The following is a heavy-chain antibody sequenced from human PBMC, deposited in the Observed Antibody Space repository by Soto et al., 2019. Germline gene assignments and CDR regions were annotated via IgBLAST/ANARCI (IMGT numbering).Heavy chain of an antibody. CDR1: GGSLSGYY. V-gene: IGHV4-34*01. Sequence: QVQLQQWGAGLLKPSETLSLNCAVTGGSLSGYYWSWIRQPPGKGLEWIGEVKDGGHTNYSPSLRGRVTISSDPSNHQFSRRLNSVTAADTGVYYCARGQEGVVATHWDQGSLVTVSS. J-gene: IGHJ4*02. D-gene: IGHD5-12*01. CDR2: VKDGGHT. CDR3: ARGQEGVVATH.